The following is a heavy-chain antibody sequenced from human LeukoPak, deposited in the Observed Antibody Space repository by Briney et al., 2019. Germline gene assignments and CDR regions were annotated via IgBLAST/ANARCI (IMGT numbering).Heavy chain of an antibody. CDR1: GYSISSSNW. CDR3: ASGTRYSSSSFRVYYYYMDV. Sequence: SETLSLTCAVSGYSISSSNWWGWIRQPPGKGLEWIGYIYYSGSIYYNPSLESRVTISVDTSKNQFSLKLSSVTAADTAVYYCASGTRYSSSSFRVYYYYMDVWGKGTTVTVSS. CDR2: IYYSGSI. J-gene: IGHJ6*03. D-gene: IGHD6-6*01. V-gene: IGHV4-28*05.